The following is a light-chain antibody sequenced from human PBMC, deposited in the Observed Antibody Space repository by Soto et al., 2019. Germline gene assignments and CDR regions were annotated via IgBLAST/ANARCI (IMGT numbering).Light chain of an antibody. V-gene: IGKV1-39*01. CDR1: QSISTY. CDR2: AAS. J-gene: IGKJ2*01. Sequence: IQMTQSPSSLSASVGDRVTITCRASQSISTYLNWYQQKPGRDPKLLIYAASNLQSGVPSGFSGSGSGTDFTLTISSLQPEDFATYYCQQSYSTPRTFGQGTKLEIK. CDR3: QQSYSTPRT.